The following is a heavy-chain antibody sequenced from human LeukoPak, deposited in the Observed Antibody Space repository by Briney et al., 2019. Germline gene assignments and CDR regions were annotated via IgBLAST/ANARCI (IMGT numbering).Heavy chain of an antibody. CDR3: AMNYYELCSGGSCSYMDV. Sequence: ASVKVSCKASGYTFSSYAMNWVRQAPGQGLEWMGWINTNTGNPTYAQGFTGRFVFSLDTSVSTAYLQISSLKAEDTAVYYCAMNYYELCSGGSCSYMDVWGKGTTVTVSS. V-gene: IGHV7-4-1*02. J-gene: IGHJ6*03. CDR1: GYTFSSYA. CDR2: INTNTGNP. D-gene: IGHD2-15*01.